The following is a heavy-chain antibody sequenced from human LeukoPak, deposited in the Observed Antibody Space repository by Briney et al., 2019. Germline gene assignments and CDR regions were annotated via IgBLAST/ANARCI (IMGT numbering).Heavy chain of an antibody. CDR2: IYYSGST. Sequence: PSETLSLTCTVSGGSISSSSYYWGWIRQPPGEGLEWIGSIYYSGSTYYNPSLKSRVTISVDTSKNQFSLKLSSVTAADTAVYYCAVEGGFGELYIFDYWGQGTLVTVSS. D-gene: IGHD3-10*01. CDR1: GGSISSSSYY. V-gene: IGHV4-39*01. J-gene: IGHJ4*02. CDR3: AVEGGFGELYIFDY.